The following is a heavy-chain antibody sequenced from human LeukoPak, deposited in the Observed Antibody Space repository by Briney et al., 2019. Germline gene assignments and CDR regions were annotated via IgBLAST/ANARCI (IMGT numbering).Heavy chain of an antibody. CDR3: ARGLWGSDY. CDR2: ISYDGSNK. V-gene: IGHV3-30*03. CDR1: GFTFSSYG. Sequence: GGSLRLSCAAAGFTFSSYGMDWVRQAPGKGLEWVAVISYDGSNKYYADSVKGRFTISRDNSKNTLYLQMNSLRAEDTAVYYCARGLWGSDYWGQGTLVTVSS. D-gene: IGHD7-27*01. J-gene: IGHJ4*02.